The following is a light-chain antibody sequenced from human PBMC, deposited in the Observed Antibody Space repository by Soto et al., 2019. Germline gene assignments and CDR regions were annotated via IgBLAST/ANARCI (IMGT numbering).Light chain of an antibody. CDR2: AAS. CDR3: QQSYSTPST. CDR1: QSISSY. J-gene: IGKJ3*01. Sequence: DIQMTQSPSSLSASVGDRVTITCRASQSISSYLNWYQQKPGKAPKLLIYAASSLQSGVPSRFSGIGSGTDFTLTISSLQPEDFATYYCQQSYSTPSTFGPGTKVDIK. V-gene: IGKV1-39*01.